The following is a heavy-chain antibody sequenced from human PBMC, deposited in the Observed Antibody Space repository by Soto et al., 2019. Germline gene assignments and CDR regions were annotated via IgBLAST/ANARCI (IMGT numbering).Heavy chain of an antibody. Sequence: PSETLSLTCAVYGGSFRGYSWTCIRQPPGKGLEWIGEITHSGSTKYNPSLESRVTISLDTYKNHLSLKLSSVTAADTSVYYCARCQLFSDWFDPWGQGTLVTVSS. CDR2: ITHSGST. CDR1: GGSFRGYS. V-gene: IGHV4-34*01. CDR3: ARCQLFSDWFDP. D-gene: IGHD5-18*01. J-gene: IGHJ5*02.